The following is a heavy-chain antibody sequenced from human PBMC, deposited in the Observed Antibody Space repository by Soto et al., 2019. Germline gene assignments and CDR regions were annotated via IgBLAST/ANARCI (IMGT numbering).Heavy chain of an antibody. D-gene: IGHD3-9*01. CDR3: ARDIDGTISLGYYGMDV. CDR2: INPSGGST. J-gene: IGHJ6*02. V-gene: IGHV1-46*01. Sequence: ASVKVSCTASGYTFTSYYMHWVRQAPGQELEWMGIINPSGGSTSYAQKFQGRVTMTRDTSTSTVYMELSSLRSEDTAVYYCARDIDGTISLGYYGMDVWGQGTTVTVSS. CDR1: GYTFTSYY.